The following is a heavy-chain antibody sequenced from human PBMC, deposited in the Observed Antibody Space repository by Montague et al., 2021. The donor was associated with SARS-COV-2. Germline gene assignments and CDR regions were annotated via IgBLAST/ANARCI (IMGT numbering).Heavy chain of an antibody. V-gene: IGHV4-61*02. D-gene: IGHD5-12*01. CDR3: ARAHSGSWAHLDN. Sequence: TLSLTCTVSGGSISSGSYYWSWIRQPAGKGLEWIGRIYTSGTTDYSFSLKIRVTISVDTSKNQFSPKLTSVTAADTAVYYCARAHSGSWAHLDNWGQGSLVNVSS. CDR1: GGSISSGSYY. CDR2: IYTSGTT. J-gene: IGHJ4*02.